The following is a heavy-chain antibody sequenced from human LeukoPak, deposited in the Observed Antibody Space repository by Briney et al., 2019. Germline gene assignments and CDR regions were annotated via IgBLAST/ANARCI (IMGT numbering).Heavy chain of an antibody. J-gene: IGHJ5*02. D-gene: IGHD3-3*01. V-gene: IGHV6-1*01. CDR1: GDSVSNKNTA. CDR3: ARGTGDFWSGLTWFDP. Sequence: SQTLSLTCGISGDSVSNKNTAWNWIRQSPSRGLEWLGRTYYRSEWHYGYAVSVKSRITINPDTSKNQFSLQLNSVTAADTAVYYCARGTGDFWSGLTWFDPWGQGTLVTVSS. CDR2: TYYRSEWHY.